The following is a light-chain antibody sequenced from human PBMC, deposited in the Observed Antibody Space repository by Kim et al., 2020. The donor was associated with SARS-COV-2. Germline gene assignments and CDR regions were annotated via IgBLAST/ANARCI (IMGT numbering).Light chain of an antibody. CDR2: KAS. V-gene: IGKV1-5*03. CDR3: QQYNTYSYT. Sequence: SACVGGRVTITCRASQSISSWLAWYQHKPGKAPKLLIYKASSLESGVPSRFSGSGSGTEFTLTISSLQPDDFATYYCQQYNTYSYTFGQGTKLEI. J-gene: IGKJ2*01. CDR1: QSISSW.